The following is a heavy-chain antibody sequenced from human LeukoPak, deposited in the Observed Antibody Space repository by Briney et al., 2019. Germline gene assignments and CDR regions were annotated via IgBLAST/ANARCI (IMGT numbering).Heavy chain of an antibody. CDR1: GYSFSSYG. CDR3: ARGVAVMGWYFDL. Sequence: PGGSLRLSCAASGYSFSSYGMQWVRQAPGKGLEWVAVIWYDGSKKYYADSVKGRFTISRDDSKNTLYLQMNSLRAEDTAVYYCARGVAVMGWYFDLWGRGTLVTVSS. V-gene: IGHV3-33*01. D-gene: IGHD6-19*01. CDR2: IWYDGSKK. J-gene: IGHJ2*01.